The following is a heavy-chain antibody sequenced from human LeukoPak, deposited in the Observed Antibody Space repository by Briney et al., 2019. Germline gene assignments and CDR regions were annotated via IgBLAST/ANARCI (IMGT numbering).Heavy chain of an antibody. CDR2: INPNSGNT. J-gene: IGHJ4*02. CDR1: GYTFTSYD. CDR3: ARVFGDWNYDPEYYFDY. Sequence: GASVTVSCKASGYTFTSYDINWVRQATGQGLEWMGWINPNSGNTGYAQKFQGRVTMTRNTSISTAYMELSSLRSEDTAVYYCARVFGDWNYDPEYYFDYWGQGTLVTVSS. D-gene: IGHD1-7*01. V-gene: IGHV1-8*01.